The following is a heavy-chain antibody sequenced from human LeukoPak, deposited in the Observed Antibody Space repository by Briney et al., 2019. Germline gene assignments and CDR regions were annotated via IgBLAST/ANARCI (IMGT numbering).Heavy chain of an antibody. CDR2: MYYSGRT. D-gene: IGHD4/OR15-4a*01. J-gene: IGHJ4*02. Sequence: PSETLSLTCTVSGGSISNSSHYWGWIRQPPGKGLEWIGSMYYSGRTYYNPSLKSRVTISVDTSKNQFSLNLISVTAADTAVYYCARALNPLTGTYYFDYWGQGTLVTVSS. CDR1: GGSISNSSHY. V-gene: IGHV4-39*07. CDR3: ARALNPLTGTYYFDY.